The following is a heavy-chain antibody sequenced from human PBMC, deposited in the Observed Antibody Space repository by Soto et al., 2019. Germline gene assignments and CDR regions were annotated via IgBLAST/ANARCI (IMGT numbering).Heavy chain of an antibody. Sequence: EVQLVESGGKLVQPGGSLRLSCVASGFPFSVYWMSWVRQSPGEGLEWVARIKFDGTGIQYADSVKGRFTISRDNAKNSVYRQMNLLRAEDKAVYYCAGDSGYGSVDSVTKYLDDWGQGTLVSVTS. CDR2: IKFDGTGI. CDR1: GFPFSVYW. J-gene: IGHJ4*02. V-gene: IGHV3-7*01. CDR3: AGDSGYGSVDSVTKYLDD. D-gene: IGHD3-10*01.